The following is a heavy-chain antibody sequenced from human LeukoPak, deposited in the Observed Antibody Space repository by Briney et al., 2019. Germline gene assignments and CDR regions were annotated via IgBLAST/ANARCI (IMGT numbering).Heavy chain of an antibody. CDR2: ISGSGGST. D-gene: IGHD3-10*01. CDR3: AKDGFTMVRGVILDY. Sequence: GSLRLSCAASGFTFSSYAMSWVRPAPGKGLEWVSGISGSGGSTYYADSEKGRFTISRDNSKNTLYLQMNSLRAEDTAVYYCAKDGFTMVRGVILDYWGQGTLVTVSS. CDR1: GFTFSSYA. V-gene: IGHV3-23*01. J-gene: IGHJ4*02.